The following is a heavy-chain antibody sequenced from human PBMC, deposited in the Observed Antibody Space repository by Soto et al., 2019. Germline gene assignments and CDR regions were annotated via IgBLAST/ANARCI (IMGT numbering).Heavy chain of an antibody. J-gene: IGHJ3*01. V-gene: IGHV3-21*01. Sequence: EVQLVESGGRLVKPGGSLRLSCAVSGFALSTYSIAWVRQAPGKGLEWVSFTFNYDVSLYYADSVKGRFAISRDDAKNSVYLQMNSLRAEDTAVYYCAREEGYCGGGSCFRSAFDLWGQGTVVTVSS. D-gene: IGHD2-15*01. CDR3: AREEGYCGGGSCFRSAFDL. CDR1: GFALSTYS. CDR2: TFNYDVSL.